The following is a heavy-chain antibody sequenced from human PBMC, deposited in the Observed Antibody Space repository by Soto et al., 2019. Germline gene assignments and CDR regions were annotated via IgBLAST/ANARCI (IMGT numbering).Heavy chain of an antibody. Sequence: GSLRLSCAASGFTVSSYWINWVRQAPVKGLEWVANIKQDGSEKYYVDSVKGRSTISRDSAENSVYLQMHSLRAEDTAVYYCAASPDYGPQFDFWGQGSLVTVSS. D-gene: IGHD4-17*01. CDR3: AASPDYGPQFDF. CDR2: IKQDGSEK. V-gene: IGHV3-7*01. J-gene: IGHJ4*02. CDR1: GFTVSSYW.